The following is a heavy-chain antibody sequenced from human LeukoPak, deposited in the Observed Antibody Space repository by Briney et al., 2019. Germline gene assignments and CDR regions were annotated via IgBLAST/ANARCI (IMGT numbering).Heavy chain of an antibody. V-gene: IGHV3-7*03. CDR1: GFTFSNHW. D-gene: IGHD6-19*01. CDR2: IKQDGSEK. Sequence: GGSLRLSCAASGFTFSNHWMSWVRQAPGKGLEGVANIKQDGSEKYYVDSMKGRFTISRDNAKNSLYLQMNSLRAEDTAVYYCARYGMTSGWYYFDYWGQGTLVTVPS. J-gene: IGHJ4*02. CDR3: ARYGMTSGWYYFDY.